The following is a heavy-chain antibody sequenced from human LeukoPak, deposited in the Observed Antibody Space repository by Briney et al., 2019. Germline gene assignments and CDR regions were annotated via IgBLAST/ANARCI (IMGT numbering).Heavy chain of an antibody. V-gene: IGHV4-59*01. D-gene: IGHD1-26*01. CDR2: IYYSGST. J-gene: IGHJ4*02. CDR1: GGSIGSYY. Sequence: SETLSLTCTVSGGSIGSYYWSWIRQPPGKGLEWIGYIYYSGSTNYNPSLKSRVTISVDTSKNQFSLKLSSVTAADTAVYYCASGPRIVGASRFDCWGQGTLVTVSS. CDR3: ASGPRIVGASRFDC.